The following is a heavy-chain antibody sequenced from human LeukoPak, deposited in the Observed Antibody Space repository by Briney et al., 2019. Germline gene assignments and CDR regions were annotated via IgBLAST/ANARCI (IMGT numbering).Heavy chain of an antibody. D-gene: IGHD3-16*02. J-gene: IGHJ3*02. CDR2: ISSSSSYI. CDR1: GFTFSSYS. CDR3: ARSAVRPNAFDI. Sequence: GGSLRLSCAASGFTFSSYSMNWVRQAPGKGLEWVSSISSSSSYIYYADSVKGRFTISRDNAKNSLYLQMNSLRAEDTAVYCCARSAVRPNAFDIWGQGTMVTVSS. V-gene: IGHV3-21*01.